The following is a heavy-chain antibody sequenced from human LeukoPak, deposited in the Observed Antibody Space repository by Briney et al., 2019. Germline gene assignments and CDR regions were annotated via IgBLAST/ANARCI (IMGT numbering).Heavy chain of an antibody. Sequence: GGSLTLSCAASGFTFSSYSMNWVRQAPGKGLEWVSYITGSSSTIYYADSVKGRFTISRDNAKNSLYLQMNSLRAEDTAVYYCARRGASSGGLDYWGQGALVTASS. CDR2: ITGSSSTI. D-gene: IGHD6-19*01. J-gene: IGHJ4*02. CDR3: ARRGASSGGLDY. V-gene: IGHV3-48*01. CDR1: GFTFSSYS.